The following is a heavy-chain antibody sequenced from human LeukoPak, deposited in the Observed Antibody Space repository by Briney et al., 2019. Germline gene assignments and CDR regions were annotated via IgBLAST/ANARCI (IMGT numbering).Heavy chain of an antibody. CDR1: GGSISSYY. CDR2: IYYSGST. V-gene: IGHV4-59*01. Sequence: SETLSLTCTVSGGSISSYYWSWIRQPPGKGLEWIGYIYYSGSTNYNPSLKSRVTISVDTSKNQFSLKLSSVTAADTAVYYCARSYSSGWYGNDYWGQGTLVTVSS. J-gene: IGHJ4*02. D-gene: IGHD6-19*01. CDR3: ARSYSSGWYGNDY.